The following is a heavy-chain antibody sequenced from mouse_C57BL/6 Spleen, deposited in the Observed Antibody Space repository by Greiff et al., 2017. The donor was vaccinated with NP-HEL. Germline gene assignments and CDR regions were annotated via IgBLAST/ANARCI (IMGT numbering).Heavy chain of an antibody. CDR1: GYTFTSYW. D-gene: IGHD2-1*01. CDR3: ARVGYYGPPFAY. CDR2: IDPSDSYT. Sequence: QVQLQQPGAELVMPGASVKLSCKASGYTFTSYWMHWVKQRPGQGLEWIGEIDPSDSYTNYNHKFKGKSTLTVDKSSSTAYMQLSSLTSEDSAVYYCARVGYYGPPFAYWGQGTLVTVSA. V-gene: IGHV1-69*01. J-gene: IGHJ3*01.